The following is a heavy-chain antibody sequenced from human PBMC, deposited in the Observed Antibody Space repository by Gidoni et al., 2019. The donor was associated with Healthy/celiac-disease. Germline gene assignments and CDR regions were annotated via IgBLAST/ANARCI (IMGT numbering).Heavy chain of an antibody. CDR1: GFTFSSYA. J-gene: IGHJ6*02. Sequence: EVQLLESGGGLVQPGGSLRLSCAASGFTFSSYAISWVRQAPGKGLEWVSAISGSGGSTYYADSVKGRFTISRDNSKNTLYLQMNSLRAEDTAVYYCAKDQLDCTNGVCYMISPPLMDVWGQGTTVTVSS. CDR3: AKDQLDCTNGVCYMISPPLMDV. D-gene: IGHD2-8*01. CDR2: ISGSGGST. V-gene: IGHV3-23*01.